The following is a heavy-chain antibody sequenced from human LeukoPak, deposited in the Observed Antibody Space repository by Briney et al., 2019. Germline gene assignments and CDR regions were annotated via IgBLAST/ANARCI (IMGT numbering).Heavy chain of an antibody. D-gene: IGHD3-10*01. J-gene: IGHJ6*02. CDR1: GYTFTSYG. Sequence: ASVKVSCKASGYTFTSYGISWVRQAPGQGLEWMGWISAYNGNTNYAQKLQGRVTMTTDTSTSTAYTELRSLRSDDTAVYYCASSITMVRGVIIMYYYGMDVWGQGTTVTVSS. V-gene: IGHV1-18*01. CDR2: ISAYNGNT. CDR3: ASSITMVRGVIIMYYYGMDV.